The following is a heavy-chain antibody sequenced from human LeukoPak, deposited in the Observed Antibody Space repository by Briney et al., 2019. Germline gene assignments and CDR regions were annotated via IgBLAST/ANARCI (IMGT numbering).Heavy chain of an antibody. CDR1: GGSFSGYY. Sequence: SETLSLTCAVYGGSFSGYYWSWIRQPPGKGLEWIGEINHSGSTNYNPSLKSRVTISIDTSKNQFSPKLSSVTAADTAVYYCAKQQWLDAFDIWGQGTMVTVSS. D-gene: IGHD6-19*01. CDR2: INHSGST. CDR3: AKQQWLDAFDI. V-gene: IGHV4-34*01. J-gene: IGHJ3*02.